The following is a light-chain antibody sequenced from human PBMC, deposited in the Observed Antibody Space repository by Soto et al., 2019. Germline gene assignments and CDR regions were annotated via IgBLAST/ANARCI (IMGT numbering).Light chain of an antibody. CDR2: EVS. V-gene: IGLV2-14*01. J-gene: IGLJ1*01. CDR1: TRNVGGYNY. Sequence: QSALTQPASVSGSPGRSITIPCTGTTRNVGGYNYVSWYQQHPGKAPKLMIYEVSNRPSGVSNRFSGSKSGNTASLTISGLQAEDEADYYCSSYTSSSTLLYVFGTGTKLTVL. CDR3: SSYTSSSTLLYV.